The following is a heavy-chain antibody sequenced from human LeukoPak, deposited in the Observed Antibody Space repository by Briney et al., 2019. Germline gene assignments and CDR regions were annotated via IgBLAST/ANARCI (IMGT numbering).Heavy chain of an antibody. D-gene: IGHD3-10*01. CDR1: GFTFSSYW. Sequence: GGSLRLSCAASGFTFSSYWMSWVRQAPGKGLEWVSSISSSSSYIYYADSVKGRFTISRDNAKNSLYLQMNSLRAEDTAVYYCARDFKVRGQTVNWFDPWGQGTLVTVSS. J-gene: IGHJ5*02. CDR3: ARDFKVRGQTVNWFDP. V-gene: IGHV3-21*01. CDR2: ISSSSSYI.